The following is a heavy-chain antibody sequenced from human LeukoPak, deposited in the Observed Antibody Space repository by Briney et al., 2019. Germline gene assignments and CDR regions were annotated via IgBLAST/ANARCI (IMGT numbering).Heavy chain of an antibody. D-gene: IGHD2-15*01. J-gene: IGHJ4*02. Sequence: PSETLSLTCTVSGGSISSYYWSWIRQPPGKGLEWIGYIYYSGGTNYNPSLKSRVTISVDTSKNQFSLKLSSVTAADTAVYYCARDSGGPGHDYWGQGTLVTVSS. CDR2: IYYSGGT. CDR1: GGSISSYY. CDR3: ARDSGGPGHDY. V-gene: IGHV4-59*01.